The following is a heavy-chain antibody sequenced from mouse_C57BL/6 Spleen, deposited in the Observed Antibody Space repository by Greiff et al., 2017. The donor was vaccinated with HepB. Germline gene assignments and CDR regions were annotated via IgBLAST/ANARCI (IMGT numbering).Heavy chain of an antibody. CDR1: GYTFTEYT. CDR2: FYPGSGSI. J-gene: IGHJ2*01. D-gene: IGHD1-1*01. Sequence: VKLMESGAELVKPGASVKLSCKASGYTFTEYTIHWVKQRSGQGLEWIGWFYPGSGSIKYNEKFKDKATLTADKSSSTVYMEISRLTSEDSAVYFCARHGDYYGSTPYYFDYWGQGTTLTVSS. V-gene: IGHV1-62-2*01. CDR3: ARHGDYYGSTPYYFDY.